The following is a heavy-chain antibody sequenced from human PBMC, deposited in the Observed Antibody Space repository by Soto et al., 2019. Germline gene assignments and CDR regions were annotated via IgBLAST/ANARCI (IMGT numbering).Heavy chain of an antibody. J-gene: IGHJ4*02. CDR2: ITSSGSTI. CDR3: ARGSGTVAY. CDR1: GFIFSDYD. Sequence: QVQLVESGGGLVQPGGSLRLSCAVSGFIFSDYDMNWVRQAPGKGLEWVSYITSSGSTIHYADSVKGRFTVSRDNGKNSLYLQMHSLRAEDTAVNYCARGSGTVAYWGQGTLVTVSS. D-gene: IGHD1-7*01. V-gene: IGHV3-11*01.